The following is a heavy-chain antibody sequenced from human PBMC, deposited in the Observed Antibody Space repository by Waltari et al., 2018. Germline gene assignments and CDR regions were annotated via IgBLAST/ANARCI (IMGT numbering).Heavy chain of an antibody. CDR2: IYYRGRK. V-gene: IGHV4-30-4*08. J-gene: IGHJ4*02. CDR1: GGSISSGDYY. Sequence: QVQLQESGPGLVKPSQTLSLTCTVSGGSISSGDYYWSWIRQPPGKGLEWIGYIYYRGRKYYNQALKSGVTISVETSKNQFSLKLSSVTAADTAVYYCARVSNSFDYFDYWGQGTLVTVSS. D-gene: IGHD4-4*01. CDR3: ARVSNSFDYFDY.